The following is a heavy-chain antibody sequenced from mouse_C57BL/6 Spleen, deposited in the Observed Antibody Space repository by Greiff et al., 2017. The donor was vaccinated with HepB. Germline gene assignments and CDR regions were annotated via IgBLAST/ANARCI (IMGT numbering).Heavy chain of an antibody. CDR3: ARSGDYGSSYGGY. Sequence: VQLQQSGPVLVKPGASVKMSCKASGYTFTDYYMNWVKQSHGKSLEWIGVINPYNGGTSYNQKFKGKATLTVDKSSSTAYMELNSLTSEDSAVYYCARSGDYGSSYGGYWGQGTTLTVSS. D-gene: IGHD1-1*01. CDR2: INPYNGGT. V-gene: IGHV1-19*01. J-gene: IGHJ2*01. CDR1: GYTFTDYY.